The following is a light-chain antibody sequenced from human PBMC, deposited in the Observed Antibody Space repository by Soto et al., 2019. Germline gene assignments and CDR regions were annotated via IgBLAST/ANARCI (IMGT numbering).Light chain of an antibody. CDR2: AAS. V-gene: IGKV1-39*01. Sequence: DIQMTQSPSSRSASVGDRVTITCRASQSIITYLNWYQQKPGKAPKVLIYAASSLQSVVPSRFSGSGSGTDFALTISSLQPEDFATYYCQQSYSTPTFGGGTKVDI. J-gene: IGKJ4*01. CDR1: QSIITY. CDR3: QQSYSTPT.